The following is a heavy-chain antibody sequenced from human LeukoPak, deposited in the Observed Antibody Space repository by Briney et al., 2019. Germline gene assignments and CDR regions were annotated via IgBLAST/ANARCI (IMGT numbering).Heavy chain of an antibody. CDR2: ISSSSTYI. V-gene: IGHV3-21*04. D-gene: IGHD3-22*01. Sequence: GGSLRLSCAASGFTFSSYSMNWVRQAPGKGLEWVSSISSSSTYIYYADSVKGRFTISRDNAKNSLYLQMNSLRAEDTALYYCAKDLDYDSSGSHWGQGTLVTVSS. J-gene: IGHJ4*02. CDR3: AKDLDYDSSGSH. CDR1: GFTFSSYS.